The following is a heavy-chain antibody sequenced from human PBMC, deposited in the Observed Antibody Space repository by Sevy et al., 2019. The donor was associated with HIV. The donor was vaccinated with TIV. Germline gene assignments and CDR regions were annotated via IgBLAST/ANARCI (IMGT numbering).Heavy chain of an antibody. D-gene: IGHD6-6*01. CDR3: ATDLFSSSSADVFDI. Sequence: WGSLRLSCAASGFTFSTYWMNWVRQAPGKGLEWVANIKQDGSGKNYVDSVKGRFTISRDNARNSLFLELNSLKVEDTAVYYCATDLFSSSSADVFDIWGQGTMVTVSS. J-gene: IGHJ3*02. CDR1: GFTFSTYW. CDR2: IKQDGSGK. V-gene: IGHV3-7*01.